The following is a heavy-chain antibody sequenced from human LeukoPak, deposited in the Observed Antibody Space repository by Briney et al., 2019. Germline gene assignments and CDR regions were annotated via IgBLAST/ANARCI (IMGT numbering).Heavy chain of an antibody. CDR3: ARAQAARADYYYYMDV. CDR2: ISSSANTI. D-gene: IGHD6-6*01. CDR1: GFTFSSYE. V-gene: IGHV3-48*03. Sequence: GGSLRLSCAASGFTFSSYEMIWVRQAPGKGLEWVSYISSSANTIYYADSVKGRFTISRDNAKNSLYLQMNSLRVEDTAVYYCARAQAARADYYYYMDVWGKGTTVTVSS. J-gene: IGHJ6*03.